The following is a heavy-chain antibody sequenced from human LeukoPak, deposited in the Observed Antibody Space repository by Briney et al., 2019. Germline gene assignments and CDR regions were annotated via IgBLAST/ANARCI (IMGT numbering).Heavy chain of an antibody. D-gene: IGHD3-3*01. CDR3: ATGKVFPTYDFWSGPIDY. V-gene: IGHV4-39*07. Sequence: SETLSLTCTVSGGAISSSRHSWTWIRQPPGKGLEWIGIIYYNGSTYYNPYLKSRVTISVDTSKNQFSLKLSSVTAADIAVYYCATGKVFPTYDFWSGPIDYWGQGAPVTVSS. CDR1: GGAISSSRHS. CDR2: IYYNGST. J-gene: IGHJ4*02.